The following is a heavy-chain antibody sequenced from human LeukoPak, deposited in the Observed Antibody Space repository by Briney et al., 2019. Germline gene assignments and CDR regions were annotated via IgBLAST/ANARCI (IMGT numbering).Heavy chain of an antibody. CDR2: TYYRSKWYN. Sequence: SQTLSLTCAISGDSVSSNSAAWNWIRQSPSRGLEWLGRTYYRSKWYNDYAVSVKSRITINPDPSKNQFSLQLNSGTPEDTAVYYCARGVRSSRLGELSYDYWGQGTLVTVSS. CDR1: GDSVSSNSAA. J-gene: IGHJ4*02. D-gene: IGHD3-16*02. V-gene: IGHV6-1*01. CDR3: ARGVRSSRLGELSYDY.